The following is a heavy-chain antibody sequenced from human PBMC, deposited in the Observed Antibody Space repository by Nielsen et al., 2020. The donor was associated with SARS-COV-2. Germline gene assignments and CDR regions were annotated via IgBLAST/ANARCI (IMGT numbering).Heavy chain of an antibody. V-gene: IGHV3-23*01. Sequence: WIRQPPGKGLEWVSAISASGGSTYYADSVKGRFTISRDNSKNTLYLQMNSLRAEDTAVYYCAKFDTAGYYFDYWAREPWSPSPQ. CDR2: ISASGGST. CDR3: AKFDTAGYYFDY. D-gene: IGHD6-13*01. J-gene: IGHJ4*02.